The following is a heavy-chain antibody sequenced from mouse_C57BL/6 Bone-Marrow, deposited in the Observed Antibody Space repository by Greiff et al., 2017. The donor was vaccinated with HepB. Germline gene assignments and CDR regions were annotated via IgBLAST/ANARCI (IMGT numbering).Heavy chain of an antibody. D-gene: IGHD2-5*01. Sequence: VQLQQSGAELARPGASVKLSCKASGYTFTSYGISWVKQRTGQGLEWIGEIYPRSGNTYYNEKFKGKATLTADKSSSTAYMELRSLTSEDSAVYYCALDYSNYYFAYWGQGTLVTVSA. CDR2: IYPRSGNT. CDR1: GYTFTSYG. CDR3: ALDYSNYYFAY. J-gene: IGHJ3*01. V-gene: IGHV1-81*01.